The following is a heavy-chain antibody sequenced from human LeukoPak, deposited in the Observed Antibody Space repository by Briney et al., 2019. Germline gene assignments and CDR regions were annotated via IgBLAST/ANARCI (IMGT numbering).Heavy chain of an antibody. J-gene: IGHJ5*02. CDR1: GGSISSYY. CDR2: IYTSGST. V-gene: IGHV4-4*07. Sequence: SETLSLTCTVSGGSISSYYWSWIRQPAGKGLEWIGRIYTSGSTNYNPSLKSRVTISVDTSKNQFSLKLSSVTAADTAVYYCARVCETSEAAAVPYNWFDPWGQGTLVTVSS. CDR3: ARVCETSEAAAVPYNWFDP. D-gene: IGHD6-13*01.